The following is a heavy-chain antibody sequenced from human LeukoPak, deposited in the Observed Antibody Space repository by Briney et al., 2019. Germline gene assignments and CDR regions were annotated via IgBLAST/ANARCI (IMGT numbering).Heavy chain of an antibody. D-gene: IGHD3-22*01. CDR2: ISSSSSTI. Sequence: PGGSLRLSCAASGFTYISYSMNWVRQAPGKGLEWVSYISSSSSTIYYADSVKGRFTISRDNAKNSLYLQMNSLRAEDTAVYYCARDWGGLTYYSDSSGADYWGQGTLVTVSS. V-gene: IGHV3-48*01. J-gene: IGHJ4*02. CDR3: ARDWGGLTYYSDSSGADY. CDR1: GFTYISYS.